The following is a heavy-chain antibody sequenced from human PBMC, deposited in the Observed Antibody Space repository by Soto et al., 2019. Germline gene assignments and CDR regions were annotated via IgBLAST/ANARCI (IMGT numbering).Heavy chain of an antibody. D-gene: IGHD6-13*01. CDR1: GFTFSAYA. V-gene: IGHV3-23*01. CDR2: IRGSGGST. CDR3: AKELSSMWFPLDS. Sequence: GGSLRLSCAASGFTFSAYAMTWVRQAPGKGLEWVSSIRGSGGSTYYAESVQGRFIISSDSFQSTLYLQMNSLRAEDTAVYYCAKELSSMWFPLDSWGQGTLVTVSS. J-gene: IGHJ4*02.